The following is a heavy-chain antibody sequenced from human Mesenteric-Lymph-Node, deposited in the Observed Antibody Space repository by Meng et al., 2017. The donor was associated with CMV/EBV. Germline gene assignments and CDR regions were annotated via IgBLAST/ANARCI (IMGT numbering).Heavy chain of an antibody. CDR1: GYTFTDFY. J-gene: IGHJ6*02. Sequence: ASVKVSCKSSGYTFTDFYLHWVRQAPGQGFEWMGWINPKSGDKTYAQKFQGRVTMTRDTSINTAYMELSSLRSDDTAVYYCARLIGRSSSTSCYTICHYYGMDVWGQGTTVTVSS. D-gene: IGHD2-2*02. CDR3: ARLIGRSSSTSCYTICHYYGMDV. V-gene: IGHV1-2*02. CDR2: INPKSGDK.